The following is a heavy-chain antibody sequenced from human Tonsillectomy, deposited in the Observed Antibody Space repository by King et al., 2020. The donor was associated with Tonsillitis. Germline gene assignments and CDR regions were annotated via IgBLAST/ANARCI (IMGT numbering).Heavy chain of an antibody. J-gene: IGHJ5*02. CDR3: ARCTYYYGSEFDT. CDR1: GCSISSSSYY. Sequence: VQLQESGPGLVKPSETLSLTCTVSGCSISSSSYYWGWIRQPPGKGLEWIGSIYYTGGTYYNPSLKSRVTISVDTSKNQFSLKLSSVNAADPAIFYCARCTYYYGSEFDTCGQGTLLTVSS. V-gene: IGHV4-39*01. D-gene: IGHD3-10*01. CDR2: IYYTGGT.